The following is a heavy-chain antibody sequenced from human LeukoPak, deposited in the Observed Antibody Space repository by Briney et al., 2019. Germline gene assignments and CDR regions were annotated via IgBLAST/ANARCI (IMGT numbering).Heavy chain of an antibody. D-gene: IGHD3-10*01. V-gene: IGHV4-59*01. CDR1: GGSITSYY. CDR3: ARALGPYGSGSSYYFDY. CDR2: IYYSGST. J-gene: IGHJ4*02. Sequence: SETLSLTCTVSGGSITSYYWSWIRQPPGKGLVWIEYIYYSGSTKYNPSLKSRVTMSVDTSKNQFSLKVHSATAADTAVYYCARALGPYGSGSSYYFDYWGQGTLLTVSS.